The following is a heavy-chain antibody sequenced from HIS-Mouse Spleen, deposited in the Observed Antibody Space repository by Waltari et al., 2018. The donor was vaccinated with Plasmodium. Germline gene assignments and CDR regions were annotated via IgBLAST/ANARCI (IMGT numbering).Heavy chain of an antibody. CDR3: ARTIAVVGTGDALDI. CDR1: GFTFRSYW. D-gene: IGHD6-13*01. CDR2: INSEGSST. V-gene: IGHV3-74*01. Sequence: EVQLVESGGGLVQPGGSLSLSCAASGFTFRSYWLHWVRQAPGKGLGWVSRINSEGSSTRYADSVKGRFTISRDNAKNTLYLQMNSLRAEDTAVYYCARTIAVVGTGDALDIWGQGTMVTVSS. J-gene: IGHJ3*02.